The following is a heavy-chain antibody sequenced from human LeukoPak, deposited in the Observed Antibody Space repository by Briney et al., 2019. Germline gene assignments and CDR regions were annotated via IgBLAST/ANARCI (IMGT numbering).Heavy chain of an antibody. D-gene: IGHD2-2*01. CDR1: GGSISSYY. CDR3: ARQDVYCSSTSCAGDFDY. Sequence: SETLSLTCTVSGGSISSYYWGWIRQPPGKGLEWIGSIYYSGSTYYNPSLKSRVTISVDTSKNQFSLKLSSVTAADTAVYYCARQDVYCSSTSCAGDFDYWGQGTLVTVSS. V-gene: IGHV4-39*01. CDR2: IYYSGST. J-gene: IGHJ4*02.